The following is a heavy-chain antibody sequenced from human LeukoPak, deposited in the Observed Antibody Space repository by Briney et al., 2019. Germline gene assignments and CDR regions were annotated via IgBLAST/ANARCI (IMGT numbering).Heavy chain of an antibody. Sequence: PGGSLRLSCAASGFTFSSYGMHWVRQAPGKGLEWVAFIRYDGSNKYYADSVKGRFTISRDNSKNTLYLQMNSLRAEDTAVYYCAKDPGVVVSAPDYWGQGTLVTVFS. D-gene: IGHD2-2*01. CDR2: IRYDGSNK. CDR1: GFTFSSYG. V-gene: IGHV3-30*02. CDR3: AKDPGVVVSAPDY. J-gene: IGHJ4*02.